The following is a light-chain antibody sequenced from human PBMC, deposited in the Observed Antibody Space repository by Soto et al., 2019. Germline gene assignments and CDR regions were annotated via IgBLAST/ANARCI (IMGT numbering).Light chain of an antibody. CDR1: HLVSVNF. V-gene: IGKV3-20*01. CDR2: GAS. Sequence: DILLTQSPCTLSLSPGERATLSCRASHLVSVNFLAWYQQKPGQAPRLLIYGASSRAAGIPARFSGSGSATEFTLTISRLEPEDFAVYYCQQYGSTPQTFGQGTKVDIK. CDR3: QQYGSTPQT. J-gene: IGKJ1*01.